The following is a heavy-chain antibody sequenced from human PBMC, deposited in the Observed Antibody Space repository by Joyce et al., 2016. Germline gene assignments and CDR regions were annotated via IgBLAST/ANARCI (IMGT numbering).Heavy chain of an antibody. Sequence: QVQLVQPGAEVKKSGASVKVSRKASGNTFTNYDINWVRHAPGQGLEWLRWMNPSMRITGYAQNFQGRVTLASDTSVSTAYMELTCLTSEDTAVYYCTMNPANTGWFDPWGRGTPVTVSS. CDR1: GNTFTNYD. CDR2: MNPSMRIT. CDR3: TMNPANTGWFDP. J-gene: IGHJ5*02. V-gene: IGHV1-8*01. D-gene: IGHD1/OR15-1a*01.